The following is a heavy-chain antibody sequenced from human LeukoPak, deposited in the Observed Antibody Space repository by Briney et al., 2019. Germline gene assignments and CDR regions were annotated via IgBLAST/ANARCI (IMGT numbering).Heavy chain of an antibody. Sequence: ASVKVSCKASGDTFTTDYIHWVRQGPGQGPEWMGVSNPSGGSTTNAQKFQGRVTMTRDTSTSTVYMELSSLRSEDTAVYYCARVVVYDSSGYYLSFDYWGQGTLVTVSS. CDR1: GDTFTTDY. D-gene: IGHD3-22*01. CDR3: ARVVVYDSSGYYLSFDY. CDR2: SNPSGGST. J-gene: IGHJ4*02. V-gene: IGHV1-46*01.